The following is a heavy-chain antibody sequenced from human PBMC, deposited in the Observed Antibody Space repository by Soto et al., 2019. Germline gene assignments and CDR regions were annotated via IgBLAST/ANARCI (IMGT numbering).Heavy chain of an antibody. CDR3: ARGSMATLYLDY. J-gene: IGHJ4*02. CDR2: IHHSGST. CDR1: GDSIDSSHYY. Sequence: SETLSLTCTVSGDSIDSSHYYWNWIRQHPEKGLEWIGYIHHSGSTYYNPSLKSRLAISVDTSRNQFSLKVSSVTAADTAVYYCARGSMATLYLDYWGQGALVTVSS. D-gene: IGHD3-10*01. V-gene: IGHV4-31*03.